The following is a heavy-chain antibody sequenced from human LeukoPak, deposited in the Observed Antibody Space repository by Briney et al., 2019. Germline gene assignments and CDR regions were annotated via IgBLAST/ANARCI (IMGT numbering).Heavy chain of an antibody. CDR2: INPNSGGT. CDR3: ARDQYYDILTGSQGY. J-gene: IGHJ4*02. Sequence: ASVKVSCKASGYTFTGYYMHWVRQAPGQRLEWMGWINPNSGGTNYAQKFQGRVTMTRDTSISTAYMELSRLRSDDTAVYYCARDQYYDILTGSQGYWGQGTLVTVSS. CDR1: GYTFTGYY. D-gene: IGHD3-9*01. V-gene: IGHV1-2*02.